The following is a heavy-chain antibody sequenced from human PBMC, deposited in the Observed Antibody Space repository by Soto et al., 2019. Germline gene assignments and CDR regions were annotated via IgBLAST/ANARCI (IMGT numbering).Heavy chain of an antibody. D-gene: IGHD3-10*01. CDR1: GGSISSYY. J-gene: IGHJ5*02. V-gene: IGHV4-59*01. CDR3: ARDPGSGSYYGWFDP. Sequence: SETLSLTCTVSGGSISSYYWSWIRQPPGKGLEWTGYIYYSGSTNYNPSLKSRVTISVDTSKNQFSLKLSSVTAADTAVYYCARDPGSGSYYGWFDPWGQGTLVTVSS. CDR2: IYYSGST.